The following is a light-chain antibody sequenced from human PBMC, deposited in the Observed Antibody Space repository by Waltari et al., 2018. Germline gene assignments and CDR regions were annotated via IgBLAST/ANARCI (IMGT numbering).Light chain of an antibody. Sequence: QSALTQPRSVSGSPGQSVTISFTGTSSDVGASNYFSWYQQHPGKAPKLMIYEVGKRPSGVPDRFSGSKSGNTASLTISGLQAEDEADYYCCSHAGSSVVFGGGTKLTVL. J-gene: IGLJ2*01. CDR2: EVG. V-gene: IGLV2-11*01. CDR3: CSHAGSSVV. CDR1: SSDVGASNY.